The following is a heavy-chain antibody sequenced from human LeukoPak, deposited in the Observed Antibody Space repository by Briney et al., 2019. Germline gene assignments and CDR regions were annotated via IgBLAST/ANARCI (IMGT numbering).Heavy chain of an antibody. CDR1: GFTVSSNY. Sequence: PGGSLRLSCAASGFTVSSNYMTWVRQAPGKGLEWLSVMYSGGNTYYAASVEGRFTISRDNSKNTVYLQMNSLRAEDTAVYFCARGGPGVFAYWGQGPLVTVSS. CDR3: ARGGPGVFAY. V-gene: IGHV3-53*01. D-gene: IGHD3-10*01. CDR2: MYSGGNT. J-gene: IGHJ4*02.